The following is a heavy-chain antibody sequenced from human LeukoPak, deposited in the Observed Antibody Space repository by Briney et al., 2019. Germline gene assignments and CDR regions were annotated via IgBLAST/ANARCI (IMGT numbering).Heavy chain of an antibody. Sequence: GGSLRLSCAASGFTFSGYTMNWVRQAPGKGLEWVSYISSSSSTIYYADSVKGRFTISRDNAKNSLYLQMNSLRAEDTAVYSCARPYYSGSGSYGYWGQGTLVTVSS. D-gene: IGHD3-10*01. V-gene: IGHV3-48*01. CDR1: GFTFSGYT. J-gene: IGHJ4*02. CDR3: ARPYYSGSGSYGY. CDR2: ISSSSSTI.